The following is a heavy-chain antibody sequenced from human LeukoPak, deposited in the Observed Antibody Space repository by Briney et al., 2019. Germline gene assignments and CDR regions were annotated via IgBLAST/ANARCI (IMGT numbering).Heavy chain of an antibody. Sequence: GGSLRLSCAASGFTFSSYWMSWVRQAPGKGLEWVANIKQDGSEKYYVDSVKGRFTISRDNAKNSLYLQMNSLRAEDTAVYYCARLYCSSTSCRPFDYWGQGTLVTVSS. J-gene: IGHJ4*02. CDR3: ARLYCSSTSCRPFDY. D-gene: IGHD2-2*01. CDR2: IKQDGSEK. CDR1: GFTFSSYW. V-gene: IGHV3-7*01.